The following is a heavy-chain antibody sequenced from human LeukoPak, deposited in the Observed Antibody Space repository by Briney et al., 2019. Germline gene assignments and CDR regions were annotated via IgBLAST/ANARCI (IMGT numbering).Heavy chain of an antibody. CDR2: ISYDGSNK. CDR1: GFTFSSYG. J-gene: IGHJ4*02. V-gene: IGHV3-30*18. CDR3: AKSTTVTQRGYFDY. D-gene: IGHD4-17*01. Sequence: GGSLRLSCAASGFTFSSYGMHWVRQAPAKGLECVAIISYDGSNKYYADSVKGRFTISRDNSKNTLYLQMNSLRAEDTAVYYCAKSTTVTQRGYFDYWGQGTLVTVSS.